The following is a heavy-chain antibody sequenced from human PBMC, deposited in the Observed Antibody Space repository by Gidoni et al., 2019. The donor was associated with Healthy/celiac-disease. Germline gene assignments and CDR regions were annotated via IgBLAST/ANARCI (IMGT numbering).Heavy chain of an antibody. V-gene: IGHV3-33*01. Sequence: QVQLVESGGGVVQPGRSLRLSCAASGFTFSSYGMHWVRQAPGKGLEWVAVIWYDGSNKYYADSVKGRFTISRDNSKNTLYLQMNSLRAEDTAVYYCARGVGEYSGYEGVRFDPWGQGTLVTVSS. D-gene: IGHD5-12*01. J-gene: IGHJ5*02. CDR3: ARGVGEYSGYEGVRFDP. CDR1: GFTFSSYG. CDR2: IWYDGSNK.